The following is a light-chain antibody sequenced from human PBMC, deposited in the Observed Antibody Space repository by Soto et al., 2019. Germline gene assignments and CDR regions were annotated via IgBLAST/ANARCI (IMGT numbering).Light chain of an antibody. Sequence: EIVMTQSPATLSVSPGERATLSCRASQSINNNLAWYQQKPGQAPRLLIYGASTRATGFPARFSGSGSGTEFTLTISSLQSEDFAVYYCQQYNNWPRAFGQGTKVEIK. V-gene: IGKV3-15*01. CDR3: QQYNNWPRA. CDR2: GAS. CDR1: QSINNN. J-gene: IGKJ1*01.